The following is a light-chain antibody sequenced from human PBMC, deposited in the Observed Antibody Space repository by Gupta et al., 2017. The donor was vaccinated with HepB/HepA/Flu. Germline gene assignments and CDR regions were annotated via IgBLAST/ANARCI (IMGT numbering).Light chain of an antibody. CDR1: QSISAN. CDR3: QQYNSWPIT. J-gene: IGKJ5*01. V-gene: IGKV3-15*01. CDR2: DAS. Sequence: EIVMTQSLATLSVSPGERATLSCRASQSISANLGWFQQKPGQAPRPLIYDASIRASGVPARFSGSGSGTEFTLTISSLQSEDFAIYYCQQYNSWPITFGQGTRLEIK.